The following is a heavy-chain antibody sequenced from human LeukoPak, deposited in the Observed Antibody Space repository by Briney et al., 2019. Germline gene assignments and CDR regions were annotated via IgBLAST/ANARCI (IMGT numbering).Heavy chain of an antibody. CDR2: IKQDGSEK. J-gene: IGHJ4*02. Sequence: PGGSLRLSCAASGFTFSSYEMNWVRQAPGKGLEWVANIKQDGSEKYYVDSVKGRFTISRDNAKNSLYLQMNSLRAEDTAVYYCARDGGLQVAAAFWGQGTLVTVSS. V-gene: IGHV3-7*01. CDR3: ARDGGLQVAAAF. D-gene: IGHD6-13*01. CDR1: GFTFSSYE.